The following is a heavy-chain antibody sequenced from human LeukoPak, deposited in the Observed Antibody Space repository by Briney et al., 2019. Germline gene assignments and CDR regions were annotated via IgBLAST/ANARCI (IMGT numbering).Heavy chain of an antibody. Sequence: ASVKVSCKASGYSFTSYDINWVRQPTAQGLEWMGWMNPNSGNTGYAQKFQGTVTMTRNTSISTAYMELSSLRSEDTAVYYCARGYGYYYDSSGYYIDYCGQGTLVTVSS. CDR1: GYSFTSYD. J-gene: IGHJ4*02. CDR3: ARGYGYYYDSSGYYIDY. CDR2: MNPNSGNT. D-gene: IGHD3-22*01. V-gene: IGHV1-8*01.